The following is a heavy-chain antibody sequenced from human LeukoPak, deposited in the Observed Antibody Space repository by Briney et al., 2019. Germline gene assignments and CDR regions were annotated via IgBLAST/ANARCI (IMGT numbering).Heavy chain of an antibody. CDR1: GGSFSGYY. CDR2: IYYSGST. CDR3: ARTQGWLQLDY. V-gene: IGHV4-59*01. Sequence: PSETLSLTCAVYGGSFSGYYWSRIRQPPGKGLEWIGYIYYSGSTNYNPSLKSRVTISVDTSKNQFSLKLSSVTAADTAVYYCARTQGWLQLDYWGQGTLVTVSS. D-gene: IGHD5-24*01. J-gene: IGHJ4*02.